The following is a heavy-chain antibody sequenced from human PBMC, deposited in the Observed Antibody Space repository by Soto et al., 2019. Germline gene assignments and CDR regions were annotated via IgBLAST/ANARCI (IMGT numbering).Heavy chain of an antibody. V-gene: IGHV3-66*04. CDR1: GLTVSSNY. J-gene: IGHJ6*03. CDR2: IYSGGST. D-gene: IGHD4-4*01. Sequence: GSLRLSCAASGLTVSSNYMSWVRQAPGKGLEWVSVIYSGGSTYYADSVKGRFTISRDNSKNTLYLQMNSLRAEDTAVYYCARPTMTTVYYYYYMDVWGKGTTVTVSS. CDR3: ARPTMTTVYYYYYMDV.